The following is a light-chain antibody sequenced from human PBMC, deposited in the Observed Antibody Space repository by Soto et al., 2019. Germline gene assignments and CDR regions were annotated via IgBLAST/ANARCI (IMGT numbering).Light chain of an antibody. CDR2: AAS. CDR1: QGISIW. J-gene: IGKJ4*01. Sequence: DIQMTQSPSSVSASVGDRVTITCRASQGISIWLAWYQQKPGKAPNLLIYAASSLQSGVPSRFSGSGSGTDFTLTISSLQPEDFANYYCQQSYSTPRGLTFGGGTKVDI. CDR3: QQSYSTPRGLT. V-gene: IGKV1-12*01.